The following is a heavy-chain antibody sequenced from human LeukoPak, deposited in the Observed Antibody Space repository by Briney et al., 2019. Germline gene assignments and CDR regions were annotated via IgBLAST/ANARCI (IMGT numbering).Heavy chain of an antibody. V-gene: IGHV3-53*04. CDR3: ARVIYQLVFDY. Sequence: PGGSLRLSCADSTFTLSTYNMNWVRQAPGRGLEWVSVIYAGGRTYYADSVKGRFTISRHNSNNTLYLQMNSLRPEDTAVYYCARVIYQLVFDYWGQGTLVSVSS. CDR2: IYAGGRT. J-gene: IGHJ4*02. D-gene: IGHD2-2*01. CDR1: TFTLSTYN.